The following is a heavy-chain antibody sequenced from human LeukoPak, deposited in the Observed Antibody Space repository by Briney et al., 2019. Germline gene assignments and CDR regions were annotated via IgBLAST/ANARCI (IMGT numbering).Heavy chain of an antibody. CDR2: IYYSGTT. J-gene: IGHJ6*03. Sequence: SETLSLTCTVSGGSISTGGYHWSWIRQHPGKGLEWIGYIYYSGTTYYNPSLKSRLTISVDTSKNQFSLKLSSVTAADTAVYYCARAIETYYDDWIGSYYMDVWGKGTTVTVSS. V-gene: IGHV4-31*03. CDR1: GGSISTGGYH. D-gene: IGHD3-3*01. CDR3: ARAIETYYDDWIGSYYMDV.